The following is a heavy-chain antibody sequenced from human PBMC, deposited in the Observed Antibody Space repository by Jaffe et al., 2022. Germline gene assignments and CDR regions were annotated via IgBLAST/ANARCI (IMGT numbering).Heavy chain of an antibody. CDR2: IYWDDDK. CDR3: AHSSAQTYYDISSYYWYFDL. CDR1: GFSLSTSGVG. V-gene: IGHV2-5*02. Sequence: QITLKESGPTLVKPTQTLTLTCTFSGFSLSTSGVGVGWIRQPPGKALEWLALIYWDDDKRYSPSLKSRLTITKDTSKNQVVLTMTNMDPVDTATYYCAHSSAQTYYDISSYYWYFDLWGRGTLVTVSS. J-gene: IGHJ2*01. D-gene: IGHD3-9*01.